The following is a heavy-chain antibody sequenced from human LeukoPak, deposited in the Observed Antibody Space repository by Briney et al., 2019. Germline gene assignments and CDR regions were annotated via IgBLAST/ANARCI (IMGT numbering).Heavy chain of an antibody. V-gene: IGHV4-59*12. CDR1: GGSFSGYY. CDR2: IYYSGST. Sequence: SETLSLTCAVYGGSFSGYYWSWIRQPPGKGLEWIGYIYYSGSTNYNPSLKSRVTISLDKSKNQVSLKLNSVTAADTAVYYCARALGAFDIWGQGTMVTVSS. J-gene: IGHJ3*02. CDR3: ARALGAFDI.